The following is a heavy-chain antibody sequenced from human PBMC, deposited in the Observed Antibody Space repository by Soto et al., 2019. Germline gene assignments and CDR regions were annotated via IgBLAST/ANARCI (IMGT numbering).Heavy chain of an antibody. CDR2: FHYSGST. V-gene: IGHV4-39*01. J-gene: IGHJ6*02. CDR3: ARLGGYCTTSCYGYYAMDV. CDR1: GGSISSGTYS. Sequence: SETLSLTCTVSGGSISSGTYSWGWIRQPPGKGLEWIGTFHYSGSTNYNPSLKSRVTMSVDTSKNQFSLKVSSVTAADTALYYCARLGGYCTTSCYGYYAMDVWGQGTTVTVSS. D-gene: IGHD2-8*01.